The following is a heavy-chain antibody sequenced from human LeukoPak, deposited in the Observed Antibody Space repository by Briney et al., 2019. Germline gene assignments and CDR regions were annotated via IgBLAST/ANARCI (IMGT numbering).Heavy chain of an antibody. D-gene: IGHD6-19*01. CDR3: ARGGSGWPGDDYYYYYYMDV. V-gene: IGHV4-4*07. CDR2: IYTSGST. CDR1: GGSISSYY. Sequence: SETLSLTCTVSGGSISSYYWSWIRQPAGKGLEWIGRIYTSGSTNYNPSLKSRVTMSVDTSKNQFSLKLSSVTAADTAVYCCARGGSGWPGDDYYYYYYMDVWGKGTTVTISS. J-gene: IGHJ6*03.